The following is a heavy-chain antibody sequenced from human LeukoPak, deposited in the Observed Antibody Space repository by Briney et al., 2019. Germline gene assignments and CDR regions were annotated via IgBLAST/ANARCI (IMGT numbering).Heavy chain of an antibody. CDR3: AKDLSAYDFWSGYP. CDR2: IRYDGSNK. J-gene: IGHJ4*02. Sequence: GGSLRLSCAASGFTFSSYGMHWVRQAPGKGLEWVAFIRYDGSNKYYADSVKGRFTISRDNSKNTLYLQMNSLRAEDTAVYYCAKDLSAYDFWSGYPWGQGTLVTVSS. D-gene: IGHD3-3*01. CDR1: GFTFSSYG. V-gene: IGHV3-30*02.